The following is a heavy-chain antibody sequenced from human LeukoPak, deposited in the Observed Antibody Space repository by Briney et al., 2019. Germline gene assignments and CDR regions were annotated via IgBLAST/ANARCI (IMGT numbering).Heavy chain of an antibody. Sequence: GTSLRLSCVASGFMFSNYATHWVRQAPGGGLEWVATISYDGSNKYYEDSVKGRFTISRDNSKNTLYLQMNSLRREDTAVYYCAKGRGKSGTWNGMDVWGQGTTVTVSS. V-gene: IGHV3-30*18. J-gene: IGHJ6*02. D-gene: IGHD3-10*01. CDR1: GFMFSNYA. CDR2: ISYDGSNK. CDR3: AKGRGKSGTWNGMDV.